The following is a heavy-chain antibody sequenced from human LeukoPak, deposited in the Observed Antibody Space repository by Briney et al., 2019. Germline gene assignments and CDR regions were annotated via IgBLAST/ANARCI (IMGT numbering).Heavy chain of an antibody. J-gene: IGHJ4*02. CDR3: ARDPNSSGYYYVGYFDY. CDR2: INPSGGST. Sequence: GASVKVSCKASGYTFTSYYMHWVRQAPGQGLEWMGIINPSGGSTSYAQKFQGRVTMTRDMSTSTVHMELSSLRSEDTAVYYCARDPNSSGYYYVGYFDYWGQGTLVTVSS. CDR1: GYTFTSYY. V-gene: IGHV1-46*01. D-gene: IGHD3-22*01.